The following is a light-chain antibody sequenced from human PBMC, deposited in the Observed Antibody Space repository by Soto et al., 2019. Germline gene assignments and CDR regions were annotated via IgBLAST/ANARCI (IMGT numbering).Light chain of an antibody. CDR1: SSDVGTYNL. CDR2: EVN. Sequence: QSALTQPASVSGSPGQSITIPYTGASSDVGTYNLVSWYQQHPGNAPKLIIYEVNKRPSGVSSRFSGSKSGNTASLTISGLQAEDEADYYCCSYAGSSTSVFGGGTKLTVL. J-gene: IGLJ2*01. V-gene: IGLV2-23*02. CDR3: CSYAGSSTSV.